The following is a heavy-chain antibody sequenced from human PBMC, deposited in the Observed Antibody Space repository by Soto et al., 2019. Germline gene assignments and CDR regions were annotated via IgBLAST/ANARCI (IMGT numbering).Heavy chain of an antibody. D-gene: IGHD3-10*01. CDR2: IYYSGST. J-gene: IGHJ5*02. Sequence: SETLSLTCPVSGGSISSYYWSWIRQPPGKGLEWIGYIYYSGSTNYNPSLKSRVTISVDTSKNQFSLKLSSVTAADTAVYYCARGPLWTMVRGVISWFDPWGQGTLVTVSS. CDR1: GGSISSYY. CDR3: ARGPLWTMVRGVISWFDP. V-gene: IGHV4-59*01.